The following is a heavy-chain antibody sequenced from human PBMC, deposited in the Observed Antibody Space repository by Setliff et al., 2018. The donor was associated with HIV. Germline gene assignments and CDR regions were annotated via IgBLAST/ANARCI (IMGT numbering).Heavy chain of an antibody. V-gene: IGHV3-23*01. CDR1: GFTFTDYS. D-gene: IGHD2-15*01. CDR3: AKDGISGGSYPPYYFDY. Sequence: PGGSLRLSCEASGFTFTDYSMNWVRQAPGKGLEWVSYITSSGTTTLYGDSVKGRFTISRDNSKNTLYLQMNRLRVDDTAVYYCAKDGISGGSYPPYYFDYWGHGTLVTVSS. J-gene: IGHJ4*01. CDR2: ITSSGTTT.